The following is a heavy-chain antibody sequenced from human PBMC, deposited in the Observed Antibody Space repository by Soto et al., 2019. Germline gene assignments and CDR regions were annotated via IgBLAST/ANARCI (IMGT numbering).Heavy chain of an antibody. CDR1: GFTLSSYW. Sequence: EVKVVESGGGSVQPGGSLRLSCAASGFTLSSYWMHWARQAPGKGLAWVSSINGAGQIIKHADSVKGRFTVSTDNGKNTLYLQMNSLRTEDTAVYYCVREDCGGGLCKRFDYWGQGAPVTVSS. D-gene: IGHD2-15*01. CDR2: INGAGQII. J-gene: IGHJ4*02. CDR3: VREDCGGGLCKRFDY. V-gene: IGHV3-74*03.